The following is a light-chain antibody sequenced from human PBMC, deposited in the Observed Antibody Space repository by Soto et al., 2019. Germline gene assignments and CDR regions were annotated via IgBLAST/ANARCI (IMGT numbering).Light chain of an antibody. Sequence: QSVLRQPPSVSGAPGQRVTISCTGITSNIGAGYDVNWYQQLPGTAPKLLIYGNSNRPSGVPDRFSGSKSGTSASLAITGLQAEDEADYYCQSYDSSLSGLVFGTGTKLTVL. CDR2: GNS. V-gene: IGLV1-40*01. CDR1: TSNIGAGYD. J-gene: IGLJ1*01. CDR3: QSYDSSLSGLV.